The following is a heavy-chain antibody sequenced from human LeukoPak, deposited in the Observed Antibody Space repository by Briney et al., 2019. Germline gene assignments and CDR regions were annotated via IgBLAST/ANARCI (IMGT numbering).Heavy chain of an antibody. CDR1: GYTFTGYY. V-gene: IGHV1-2*04. J-gene: IGHJ4*02. CDR2: INPNSGGT. CDR3: AREGYFDWFTYYFDY. Sequence: ASVKVSCKASGYTFTGYYMHWVRQAPGQGLEWMGWINPNSGGTNYAQKFQGWVTKTRDTSISTAYMELSRLRSDDTAVYYCAREGYFDWFTYYFDYWGQGTLVTVSS. D-gene: IGHD3-9*01.